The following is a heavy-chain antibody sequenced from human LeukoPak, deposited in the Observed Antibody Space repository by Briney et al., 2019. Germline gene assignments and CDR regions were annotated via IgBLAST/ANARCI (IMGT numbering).Heavy chain of an antibody. D-gene: IGHD1-1*01. V-gene: IGHV1-69*10. CDR3: ARGHGGGTTPFWGYYYYMDV. Sequence: ASVKVSCKASGGTFSSYAISWVRQAPGQGLEWMGGIIPILGTANYAQKFQGRVTITADKSTSTAYMELSSLRSEDTAVYYCARGHGGGTTPFWGYYYYMDVWGKGTTVTVSS. CDR2: IIPILGTA. J-gene: IGHJ6*03. CDR1: GGTFSSYA.